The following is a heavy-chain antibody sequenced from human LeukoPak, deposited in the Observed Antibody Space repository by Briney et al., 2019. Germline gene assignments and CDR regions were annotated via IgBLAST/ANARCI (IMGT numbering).Heavy chain of an antibody. CDR3: ARAYSYGFFDY. CDR2: INHSGST. V-gene: IGHV4-38-2*02. J-gene: IGHJ4*02. Sequence: SETLSLTCTVSGYSISSGYYWGWIRQPPGKGLEWIGEINHSGSTNYNPSLKSRVTISVDTSKNQFSLKLSSVTAADTAVYYCARAYSYGFFDYWGQGTLVTVSS. D-gene: IGHD5-18*01. CDR1: GYSISSGYY.